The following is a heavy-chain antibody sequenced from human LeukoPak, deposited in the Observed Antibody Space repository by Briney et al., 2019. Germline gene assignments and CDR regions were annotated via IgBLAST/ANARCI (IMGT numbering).Heavy chain of an antibody. J-gene: IGHJ4*02. Sequence: PGGSLRLSCAASGFTFSSYAMSWVRQAPGKGLEWVSAISGSGGSTYYADSVKGRFTISRDNSKNTLYLQMNSLRAEDTVVYYCAKVGGATVTPRNRLYYFDYWGQGTLVTVSS. V-gene: IGHV3-23*01. CDR2: ISGSGGST. CDR1: GFTFSSYA. CDR3: AKVGGATVTPRNRLYYFDY. D-gene: IGHD4-17*01.